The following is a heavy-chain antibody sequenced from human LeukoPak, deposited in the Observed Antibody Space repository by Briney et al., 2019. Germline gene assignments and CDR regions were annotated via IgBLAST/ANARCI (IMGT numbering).Heavy chain of an antibody. Sequence: SETLSLTCTVSGGSISSYYWSWIRQPPGKGLEWIGYIYYSGSTNYNPSLKSRVTISVDTSKNQFSLKLSSVTAADTAVYYCARGWGDYGGNRIDCWGQGTLVTVSS. D-gene: IGHD4-23*01. CDR2: IYYSGST. CDR3: ARGWGDYGGNRIDC. CDR1: GGSISSYY. V-gene: IGHV4-59*08. J-gene: IGHJ4*02.